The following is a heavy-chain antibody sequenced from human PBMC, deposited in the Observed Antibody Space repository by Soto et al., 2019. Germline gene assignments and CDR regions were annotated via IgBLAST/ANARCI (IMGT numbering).Heavy chain of an antibody. CDR3: ARAEWPHTCGY. V-gene: IGHV3-74*01. D-gene: IGHD3-3*01. CDR1: GFTFSNYW. J-gene: IGHJ4*02. Sequence: EVQLVESGGGLVQPGGSLRLSCAASGFTFSNYWMHWVRLAPGKGLDWVSRINGDGSSTSYADSVKGRFTISRDSSTNTLYLQLNSLRVEDTAVYYCARAEWPHTCGYWGQGTLVTVSS. CDR2: INGDGSST.